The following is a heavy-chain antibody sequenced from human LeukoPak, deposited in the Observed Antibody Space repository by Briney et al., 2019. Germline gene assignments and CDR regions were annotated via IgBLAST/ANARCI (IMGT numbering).Heavy chain of an antibody. J-gene: IGHJ4*02. Sequence: PGGSLRLSCAASGFTFSNHGMHWVRQAPGKGLEWVAVISYDGSNKYYTESVKDRFTISRDNSKNTLYLQMNSLRTEDTAVFYCAKDEGQWLAHFDYRRQRTHATDSS. CDR3: AKDEGQWLAHFDY. CDR1: GFTFSNHG. D-gene: IGHD6-19*01. CDR2: ISYDGSNK. V-gene: IGHV3-30*18.